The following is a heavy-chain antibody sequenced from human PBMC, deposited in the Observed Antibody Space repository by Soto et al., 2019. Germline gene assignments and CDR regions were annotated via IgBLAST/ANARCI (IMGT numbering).Heavy chain of an antibody. J-gene: IGHJ4*02. D-gene: IGHD1-26*01. CDR2: IFHSGST. CDR1: GASIRSNNR. CDR3: ARVYSGSYSDS. V-gene: IGHV4-4*02. Sequence: QVQLQESGPGLVKPSGTLSLTCAVSGASIRSNNRWSWVRQPPGKGLEWIGEIFHSGSTNYNPSLKTRLTISVEKSKNQFSLKLSSVTAADTAVYYCARVYSGSYSDSWGRGTLVTVSS.